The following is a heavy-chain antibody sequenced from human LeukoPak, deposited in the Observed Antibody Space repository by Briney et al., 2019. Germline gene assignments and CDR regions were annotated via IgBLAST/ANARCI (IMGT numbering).Heavy chain of an antibody. CDR3: AREVAARPLLRWFDP. Sequence: SETLSLTCTVSGGSISRYHWSWIRQPAGKGLEWIGRIYASGSTNYNPSLKSRVTISVDTSKNQFSLKLSSVTAADTAVYYCAREVAARPLLRWFDPWGQGTLVTVSS. D-gene: IGHD6-6*01. CDR2: IYASGST. CDR1: GGSISRYH. V-gene: IGHV4-4*07. J-gene: IGHJ5*02.